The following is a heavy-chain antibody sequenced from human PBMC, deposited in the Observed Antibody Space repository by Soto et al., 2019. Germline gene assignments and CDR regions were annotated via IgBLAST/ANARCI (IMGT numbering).Heavy chain of an antibody. CDR1: GFTFSSYG. CDR3: AKDLDPYSSSSGYYYYGMDV. Sequence: GGSLRLSCAASGFTFSSYGMHWVRQAPGKGLEGVAVISYDGSNKYYADSVKGRFTISRDNSKNTLYLQMNSLRAEDTAVYYCAKDLDPYSSSSGYYYYGMDVWGQGTTVTVSS. J-gene: IGHJ6*02. CDR2: ISYDGSNK. D-gene: IGHD6-6*01. V-gene: IGHV3-30*18.